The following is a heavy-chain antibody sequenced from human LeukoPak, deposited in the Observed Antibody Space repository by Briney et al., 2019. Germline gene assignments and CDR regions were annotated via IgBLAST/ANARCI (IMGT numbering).Heavy chain of an antibody. J-gene: IGHJ4*02. Sequence: GGSLRLSCATSGFTFSSYWMSWVRRAPGKGLEWVANIKQDGSQIFYVDSVKGRFTISRDTAKNSPSLQMNSLRAEDTAVYYCAREYCSGTSCYGYFDYWGQGTLVTVSS. CDR3: AREYCSGTSCYGYFDY. V-gene: IGHV3-7*01. CDR2: IKQDGSQI. D-gene: IGHD2-2*01. CDR1: GFTFSSYW.